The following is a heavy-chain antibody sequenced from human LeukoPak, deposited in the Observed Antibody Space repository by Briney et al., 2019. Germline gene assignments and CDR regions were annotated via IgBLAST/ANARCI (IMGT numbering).Heavy chain of an antibody. D-gene: IGHD3-9*01. Sequence: GGSLRLSCAAAGFTFSSFGMHWVRQAPGKGLEWVAVISYDGSNKYSADSVMGRFTISRDNSKNTLYLQMNSLRVEDTALYYCARVISSDWFSFGYWGQGTLVTVSS. V-gene: IGHV3-30*03. CDR2: ISYDGSNK. CDR3: ARVISSDWFSFGY. J-gene: IGHJ4*02. CDR1: GFTFSSFG.